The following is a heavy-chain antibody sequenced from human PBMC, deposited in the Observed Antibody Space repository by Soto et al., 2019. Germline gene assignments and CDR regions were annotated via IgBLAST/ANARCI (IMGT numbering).Heavy chain of an antibody. CDR1: GFTFISNT. CDR2: ISGSGSP. CDR3: SREVQPVFRREYDY. J-gene: IGHJ4*02. Sequence: EVQLVESGGGLVKPGGSLRLSCAVSGFTFISNTLNWVRQAPGKGLEWVSSISGSGSPYYAVSVKGRFTISRDNGQNSLYLEMGSLRAEDTAVYYSSREVQPVFRREYDYWGQGTLVTVSS. V-gene: IGHV3-21*04.